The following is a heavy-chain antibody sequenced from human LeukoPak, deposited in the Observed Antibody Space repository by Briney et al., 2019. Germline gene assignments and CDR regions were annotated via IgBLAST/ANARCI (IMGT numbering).Heavy chain of an antibody. CDR1: GYTFTSYD. CDR3: ARSLIRARTAAAGY. Sequence: ASVKVSCKASGYTFTSYDINWVRQATGQGLEWMGWMNPNSGNTGYAQKFQGRVTMTRNTSISTAYMELSSLRSEDTAVYYCARSLIRARTAAAGYWGQGTLVTVSS. V-gene: IGHV1-8*01. J-gene: IGHJ4*02. CDR2: MNPNSGNT. D-gene: IGHD6-13*01.